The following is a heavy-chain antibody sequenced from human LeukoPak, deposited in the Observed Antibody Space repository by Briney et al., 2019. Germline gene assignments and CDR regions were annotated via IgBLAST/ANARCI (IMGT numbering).Heavy chain of an antibody. Sequence: ASVKVSCKASGYTFTGYYMHWVRQAPGQGLEWMGWINPNSGGTNYAQKLQGRVTMTTDTSTSTAYMELSSLRSEDTAVYYCAGRYYDSSGDFDYWGQGTLVTVSS. J-gene: IGHJ4*02. D-gene: IGHD3-22*01. CDR3: AGRYYDSSGDFDY. V-gene: IGHV1-2*02. CDR1: GYTFTGYY. CDR2: INPNSGGT.